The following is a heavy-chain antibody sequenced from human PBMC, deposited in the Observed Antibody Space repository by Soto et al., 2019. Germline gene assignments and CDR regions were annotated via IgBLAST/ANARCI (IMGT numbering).Heavy chain of an antibody. CDR3: ARRPLGRYCSGGSCYQGPYYYGMDV. J-gene: IGHJ6*02. Sequence: SSVKVSCKASGGTFSSYAISWARQAPGQGLEWMGGIIPIFGTANYAQKFQGRVTITADESTSTAYMELSSLRSEDTAVYYCARRPLGRYCSGGSCYQGPYYYGMDVWGQGTTVTVSS. CDR1: GGTFSSYA. V-gene: IGHV1-69*13. CDR2: IIPIFGTA. D-gene: IGHD2-15*01.